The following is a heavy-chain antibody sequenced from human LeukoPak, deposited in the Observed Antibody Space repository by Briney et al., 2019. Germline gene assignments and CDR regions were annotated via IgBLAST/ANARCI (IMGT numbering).Heavy chain of an antibody. Sequence: PGGSLRLSCAASGFTFSNHYMHWVRQAPGKGLVSVSRIDPNGRYTSYADSVKGRFTISRDNAKNTLYLQMNTLGAEDTALYYCVRGSTDWNGMHVWGQGTTVTVSS. J-gene: IGHJ6*02. V-gene: IGHV3-74*01. CDR3: VRGSTDWNGMHV. CDR2: IDPNGRYT. CDR1: GFTFSNHY. D-gene: IGHD6-19*01.